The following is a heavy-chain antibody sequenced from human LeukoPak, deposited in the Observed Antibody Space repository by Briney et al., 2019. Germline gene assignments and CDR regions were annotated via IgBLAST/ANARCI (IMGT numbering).Heavy chain of an antibody. CDR3: AANRREYAIWGY. V-gene: IGHV4-30-2*01. Sequence: PSQTLSLTCAVSGGSISSGGYSWSWIRQPPGQGLEWIGYIYHSGSTYYNPSLKSRVTISVDRSKNQFSLKLSSVTAADTAVYYCAANRREYAIWGYWGQGTLVTVSS. CDR2: IYHSGST. D-gene: IGHD2-8*01. CDR1: GGSISSGGYS. J-gene: IGHJ4*02.